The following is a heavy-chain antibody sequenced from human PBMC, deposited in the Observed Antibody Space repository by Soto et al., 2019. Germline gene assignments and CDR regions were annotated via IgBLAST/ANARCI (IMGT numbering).Heavy chain of an antibody. CDR1: GYTFTSYG. CDR3: AREFHRVGATPFDY. Sequence: ASVKVSCKASGYTFTSYGISWVRQAPGQGLEWMGWISAYNGNTNYAQKLRGRVTMTTDTSTSTAYMELRSLRSDDTAVYYCAREFHRVGATPFDYRGQGTLVTVSS. V-gene: IGHV1-18*01. J-gene: IGHJ4*02. D-gene: IGHD1-26*01. CDR2: ISAYNGNT.